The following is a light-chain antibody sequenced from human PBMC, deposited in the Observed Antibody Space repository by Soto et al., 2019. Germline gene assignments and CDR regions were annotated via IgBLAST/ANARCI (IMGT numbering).Light chain of an antibody. V-gene: IGLV2-8*01. CDR3: SSYAGPNSLGV. CDR2: DVS. Sequence: QSVLTQPPSASGSPGQSVTISCTGTSSDVGGYNYVSWYQQHPGKAPKLMIYDVSKRPSGVPDRFSGSKSGNTASLTVSGLQAEDEADYHCSSYAGPNSLGVFGGGTKLTVL. J-gene: IGLJ2*01. CDR1: SSDVGGYNY.